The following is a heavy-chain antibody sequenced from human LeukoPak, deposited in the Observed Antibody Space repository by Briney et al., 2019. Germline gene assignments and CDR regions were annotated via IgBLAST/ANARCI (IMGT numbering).Heavy chain of an antibody. V-gene: IGHV5-51*01. J-gene: IGHJ6*03. D-gene: IGHD3-10*01. CDR3: ARLFRGSGLGTDYPMTYSYYYMDV. Sequence: GESLKISCKASGYRFASYWIGWVRQMPGKGLEWMGIIKPADSDVRYSPSFLGHVTISADKSFSTAFLQWSSLKASDTAMYYCARLFRGSGLGTDYPMTYSYYYMDVWGKGTMVTISS. CDR2: IKPADSDV. CDR1: GYRFASYW.